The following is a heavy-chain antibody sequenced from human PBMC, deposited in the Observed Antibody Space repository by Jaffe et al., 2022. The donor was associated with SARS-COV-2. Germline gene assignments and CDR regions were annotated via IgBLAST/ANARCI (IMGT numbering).Heavy chain of an antibody. J-gene: IGHJ4*02. D-gene: IGHD3-9*01. CDR3: AASKLIREDYDILTGYKPFDY. CDR1: GGTFSSYA. CDR2: IIPIFGTA. V-gene: IGHV1-69*01. Sequence: QVQLVQSGAEVKKPGSSVKVSCKASGGTFSSYAISWVRQAPGQGLEWMGGIIPIFGTANYAQKFQGRVTITADESTSTAYMELSSLRSEDTAVYYCAASKLIREDYDILTGYKPFDYWGQGTLVTVSS.